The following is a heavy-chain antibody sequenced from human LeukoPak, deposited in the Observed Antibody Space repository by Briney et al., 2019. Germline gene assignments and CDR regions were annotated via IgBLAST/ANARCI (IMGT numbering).Heavy chain of an antibody. CDR1: GFTFDDYA. CDR2: ISGDGGST. D-gene: IGHD2-2*01. Sequence: GGSLRLSCAASGFTFDDYAMHWVRQAPGKGLEWVSLISGDGGSTYYADSVKGRFTISRDNSKNTLYLQMNSLRAEDTAVYYCAKDRSRLGYCSSTSCYGGNWFDPWGQGTLVTVSS. V-gene: IGHV3-43*02. J-gene: IGHJ5*02. CDR3: AKDRSRLGYCSSTSCYGGNWFDP.